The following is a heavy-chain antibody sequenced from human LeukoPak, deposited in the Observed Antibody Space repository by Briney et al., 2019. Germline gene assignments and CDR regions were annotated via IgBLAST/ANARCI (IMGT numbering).Heavy chain of an antibody. CDR2: IIPMFDTP. Sequence: SSVKVSCKASGDTFTTYAIIWVRQAPGQGLEWMGGIIPMFDTPNYAQRLQGRVTITADKSTKTAYMELTSLRSEDTAVYYCARAGIPGYCTNVTCSNWLDPWGQGTLVTVSS. D-gene: IGHD2-8*01. CDR1: GDTFTTYA. CDR3: ARAGIPGYCTNVTCSNWLDP. V-gene: IGHV1-69*06. J-gene: IGHJ5*02.